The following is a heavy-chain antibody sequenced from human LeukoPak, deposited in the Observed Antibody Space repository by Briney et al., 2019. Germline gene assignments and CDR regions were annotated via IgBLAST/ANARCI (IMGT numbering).Heavy chain of an antibody. D-gene: IGHD3-9*01. V-gene: IGHV1-3*01. CDR2: INAGNGNT. CDR3: ARGYDILTGYSSFDY. CDR1: GYTFTSYA. J-gene: IGHJ4*02. Sequence: ASVKVSCKASGYTFTSYAMHWVRQAPGQRLEWMGWINAGNGNTKYSQKFQGRVTMTRDTSTSTVYMELSSLRSEDTAVYYCARGYDILTGYSSFDYWGQGTLVTVSS.